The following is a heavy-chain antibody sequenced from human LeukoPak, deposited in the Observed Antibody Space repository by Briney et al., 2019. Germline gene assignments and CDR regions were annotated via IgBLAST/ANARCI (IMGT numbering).Heavy chain of an antibody. CDR3: AAGQQLEEWAFDP. D-gene: IGHD6-13*01. V-gene: IGHV1-58*01. Sequence: GTSVKVSCKASGFTFTSSAVQWVRQARGQRLEWIGWIVVGSGNTNYAQKFQERVTITRDMSTSTAYMELSSLRSEDTAVYHCAAGQQLEEWAFDPWGQGTLVTVSS. CDR2: IVVGSGNT. J-gene: IGHJ5*02. CDR1: GFTFTSSA.